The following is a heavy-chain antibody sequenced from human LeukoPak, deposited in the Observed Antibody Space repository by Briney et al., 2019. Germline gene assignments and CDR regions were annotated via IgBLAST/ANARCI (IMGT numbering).Heavy chain of an antibody. CDR2: IIPIFGTA. D-gene: IGHD3-10*01. V-gene: IGHV1-69*13. J-gene: IGHJ4*02. CDR1: GYTFTDYH. Sequence: SVKVSCKASGYTFTDYHMHWVRQAPGQGLEWMGGIIPIFGTANYAQKFQGRVTITADESTSTAYMELSSLRSEDTAVYYCALGRGSGSYFDYWGQGTLVTVSS. CDR3: ALGRGSGSYFDY.